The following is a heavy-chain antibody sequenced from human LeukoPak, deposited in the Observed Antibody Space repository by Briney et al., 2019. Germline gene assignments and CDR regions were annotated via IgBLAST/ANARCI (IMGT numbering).Heavy chain of an antibody. J-gene: IGHJ4*02. Sequence: ASVKVSCKASGYTFTSYDINWVRQATGQGLEWMGWMNPNSGNTGYAQKFQGRVTIIRNTSISTAYMELSSLRSEDTAVYYCARGLSGSGPYYFDYWGQGTLVTVSS. CDR2: MNPNSGNT. V-gene: IGHV1-8*03. CDR1: GYTFTSYD. D-gene: IGHD2-15*01. CDR3: ARGLSGSGPYYFDY.